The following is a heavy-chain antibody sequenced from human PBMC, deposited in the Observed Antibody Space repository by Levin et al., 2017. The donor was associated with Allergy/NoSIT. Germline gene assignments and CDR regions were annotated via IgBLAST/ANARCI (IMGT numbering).Heavy chain of an antibody. V-gene: IGHV3-33*01. CDR1: GFTFSSYG. CDR3: ARGIGAGAHGMDV. J-gene: IGHJ6*02. Sequence: PGGSLRLSCAASGFTFSSYGMHWVRQAPGKGLQWVAVIWYDGSIQYYVDSVKGRFTISRDNSKNTLYLQMSSLRAEDTAVYYCARGIGAGAHGMDVWGQGTTVTVSS. CDR2: IWYDGSIQ. D-gene: IGHD6-13*01.